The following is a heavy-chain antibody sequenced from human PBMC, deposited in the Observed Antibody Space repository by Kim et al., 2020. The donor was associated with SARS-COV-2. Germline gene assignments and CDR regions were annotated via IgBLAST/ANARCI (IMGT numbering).Heavy chain of an antibody. CDR2: IRSKANSYAT. Sequence: GGSLRLSCAASGFTFSGSAMHWVRQASGKGLEWVGRIRSKANSYATAYAASVKGRFTISRDDSKNTAYLQMNSLKTEDTAVYYCTSRSPLPPNYYDSSGYYGGRGEEFDYWGQGTLVTVSS. CDR1: GFTFSGSA. D-gene: IGHD3-22*01. J-gene: IGHJ4*02. CDR3: TSRSPLPPNYYDSSGYYGGRGEEFDY. V-gene: IGHV3-73*01.